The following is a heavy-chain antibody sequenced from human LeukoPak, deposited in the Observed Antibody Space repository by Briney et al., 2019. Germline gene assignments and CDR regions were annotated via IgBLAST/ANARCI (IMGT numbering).Heavy chain of an antibody. V-gene: IGHV1-2*02. D-gene: IGHD2-21*01. CDR1: GYSFREYY. Sequence: SSVTVSCKTSGYSFREYYMHWVRQAPGQGLEWMGWINPNRGGTSSAPKFQGRVTMTTDTSITTAYMEAHWLTSDDTAIYYCARADRLDGGPYLIGPWGQGTLVTVSS. CDR2: INPNRGGT. CDR3: ARADRLDGGPYLIGP. J-gene: IGHJ5*02.